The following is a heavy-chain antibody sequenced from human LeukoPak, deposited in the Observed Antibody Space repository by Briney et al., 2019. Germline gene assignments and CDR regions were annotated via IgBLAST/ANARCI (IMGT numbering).Heavy chain of an antibody. D-gene: IGHD1-26*01. CDR1: GSTFSSYS. V-gene: IGHV3-21*01. J-gene: IGHJ4*02. CDR3: ARGQVLVGAGFDY. Sequence: GWSLRLSCAASGSTFSSYSMNWVRQAPGKGLEWVSSISSRSNYIYYADSLKGRFTISRDNAKNSLYLQMNSLRAEDTAVYYCARGQVLVGAGFDYWGQGTLLTVSS. CDR2: ISSRSNYI.